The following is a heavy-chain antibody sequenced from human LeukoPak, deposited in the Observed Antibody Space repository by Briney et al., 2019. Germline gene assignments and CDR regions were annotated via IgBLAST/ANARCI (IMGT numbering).Heavy chain of an antibody. J-gene: IGHJ2*01. Sequence: PGGSLRLSCAASGFTFCKYSMHWVRHVPGKGLMWVSHIKRDVRIMCYADSVNRRITISIDDVKNTLYLQMNRLRVEDMAVYYCARGRSLFCLLGGGSTRVRVSS. CDR2: IKRDVRIM. D-gene: IGHD3-10*01. V-gene: IGHV3-74*01. CDR1: GFTFCKYS. CDR3: ARGRSLFCLL.